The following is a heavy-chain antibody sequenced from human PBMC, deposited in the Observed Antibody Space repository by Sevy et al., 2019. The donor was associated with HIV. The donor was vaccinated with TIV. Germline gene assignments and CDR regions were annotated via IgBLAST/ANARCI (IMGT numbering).Heavy chain of an antibody. D-gene: IGHD3-22*01. CDR2: ISSSSGTI. V-gene: IGHV3-48*01. Sequence: GGSLRLSCAASGFTFNSYNMNWVRQAPGKGLEWVSYISSSSGTIYYADSVKGRFTISRDNAMNSLYLLMNSLRVEDTAVYYCARDRGYDSSGYPSEDAFDIWGQGTMVTVSS. CDR1: GFTFNSYN. CDR3: ARDRGYDSSGYPSEDAFDI. J-gene: IGHJ3*02.